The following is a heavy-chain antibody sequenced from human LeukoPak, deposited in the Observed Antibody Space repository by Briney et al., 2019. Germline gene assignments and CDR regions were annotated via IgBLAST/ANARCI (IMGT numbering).Heavy chain of an antibody. V-gene: IGHV4-61*01. CDR2: IYYSGST. D-gene: IGHD6-13*01. CDR1: GDSISNHTSY. CDR3: ARGYSSSWYLNWFDP. Sequence: PSETLSLTCTVSGDSISNHTSYWSWIRQPPGKGLEWIGYIYYSGSTNYNPSLKSRVTISVDTSRNQFSLKLNSVTAADTAVYYCARGYSSSWYLNWFDPWGQGTLVTVSS. J-gene: IGHJ5*02.